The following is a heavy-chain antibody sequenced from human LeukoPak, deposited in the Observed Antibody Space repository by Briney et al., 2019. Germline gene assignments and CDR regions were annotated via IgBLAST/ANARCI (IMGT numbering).Heavy chain of an antibody. D-gene: IGHD5-18*01. CDR2: ISTHGSTT. CDR3: ARGFRHTAMFLDH. Sequence: GGSLRLSCAASGFTFSTSEMNWVRQAPGRGLEWISCISTHGSTTYYADSARGRFTISRDNAENSLYLQMNSLRAEDTAVYYCARGFRHTAMFLDHWGQGNLVTVSS. V-gene: IGHV3-48*03. CDR1: GFTFSTSE. J-gene: IGHJ4*02.